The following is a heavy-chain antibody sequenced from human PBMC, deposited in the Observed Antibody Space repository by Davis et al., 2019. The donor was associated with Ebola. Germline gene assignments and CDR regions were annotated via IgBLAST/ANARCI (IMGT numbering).Heavy chain of an antibody. Sequence: AASVKVSCKASGYIFTNFYIHWVRQAPGQGLQWMGIINPSGGSTTYAERLQGRVTMTRDTSTSTVYMELSSLRTEDTAVYYCASLDYYGMDVWGQGTTVTVSS. CDR3: ASLDYYGMDV. J-gene: IGHJ6*02. CDR1: GYIFTNFY. V-gene: IGHV1-46*01. CDR2: INPSGGST.